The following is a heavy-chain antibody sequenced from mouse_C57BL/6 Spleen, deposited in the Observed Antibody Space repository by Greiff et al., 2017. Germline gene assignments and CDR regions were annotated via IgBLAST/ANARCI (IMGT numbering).Heavy chain of an antibody. D-gene: IGHD2-4*01. J-gene: IGHJ2*01. CDR2: IYPRSGNT. Sequence: VQLQQSGAELARPGASVKLSCKASGYTFTSYGISWVKQRTGQGLEWIGEIYPRSGNTYYNEKFKGKATLTADKSSSTAYIELRSLTSEDSAVYFCARHYYDYDPYYFGDWGQGTTLTVSS. CDR1: GYTFTSYG. CDR3: ARHYYDYDPYYFGD. V-gene: IGHV1-81*01.